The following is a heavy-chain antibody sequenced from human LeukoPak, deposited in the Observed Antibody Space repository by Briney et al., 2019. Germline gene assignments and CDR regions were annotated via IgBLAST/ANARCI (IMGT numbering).Heavy chain of an antibody. D-gene: IGHD3-3*01. CDR1: GGSISSGSYY. V-gene: IGHV4-61*02. J-gene: IGHJ4*02. CDR2: IYTSGST. Sequence: SQTLSLTCTVSGGSISSGSYYWSWIRQPAGKGLEWIGRIYTSGSTNYNPSLKSRVTISVDTSKNQFSLKLSSVTAADTAVYYCAREGYDYDFWSGEYFDYWGQGTLVTVSS. CDR3: AREGYDYDFWSGEYFDY.